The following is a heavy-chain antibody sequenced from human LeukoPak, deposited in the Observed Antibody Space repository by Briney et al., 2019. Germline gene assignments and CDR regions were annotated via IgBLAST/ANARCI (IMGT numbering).Heavy chain of an antibody. CDR2: IYYSGST. CDR3: ARHVRQQLVRYFDL. D-gene: IGHD6-13*01. CDR1: GGSISSSSYY. J-gene: IGHJ2*01. Sequence: PSETPSLTCTVSGGSISSSSYYWGWIRQPPGKGLEWIGSIYYSGSTYYNPSLKSRVTLSVDTSKNQFSLKLSSVTAADTAVYYCARHVRQQLVRYFDLWGRGTLVTVSS. V-gene: IGHV4-39*01.